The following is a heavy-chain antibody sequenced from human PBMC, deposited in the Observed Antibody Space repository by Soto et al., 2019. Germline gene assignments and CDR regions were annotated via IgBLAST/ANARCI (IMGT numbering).Heavy chain of an antibody. CDR1: GGSISSSSYY. V-gene: IGHV4-39*01. Sequence: SETLSLTCTVSGGSISSSSYYWGWIRQPPGKGLEWIGSIYYSGSTYYNPSLKSRVTISVDTSKNQFSMNLSSVTAADTAVYYCARQDVSSDAFDIWGQGTMVTVSS. J-gene: IGHJ3*02. CDR3: ARQDVSSDAFDI. CDR2: IYYSGST.